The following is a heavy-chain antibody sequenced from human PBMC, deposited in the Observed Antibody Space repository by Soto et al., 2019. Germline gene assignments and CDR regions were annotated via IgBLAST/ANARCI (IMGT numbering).Heavy chain of an antibody. CDR2: ISWNSGSI. Sequence: EVQLVESGGGLVQPGRSLRLSCAASGFTFDDYAMHWVRQAPGKGLEWVSGISWNSGSIGYADSVKGRFTISRDNAXNXLXXQMNSLRAEDTALYYCARAGGYSYGQPAYYYGMDVWGQGTTVTVSS. V-gene: IGHV3-9*01. CDR3: ARAGGYSYGQPAYYYGMDV. J-gene: IGHJ6*02. CDR1: GFTFDDYA. D-gene: IGHD5-18*01.